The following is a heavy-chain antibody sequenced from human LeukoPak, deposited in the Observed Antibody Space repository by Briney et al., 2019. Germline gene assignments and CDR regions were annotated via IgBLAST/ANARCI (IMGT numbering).Heavy chain of an antibody. CDR1: GFTFTNHA. D-gene: IGHD2-2*01. CDR2: ISGSGGST. V-gene: IGHV3-23*01. CDR3: AKGYCASATCYARFEY. Sequence: PGGSLRLSCSASGFTFTNHAMNWVRQAPGKGLEWVSLISGSGGSTHYADSVKGRFTISRDNSKNTLHLQMNSLRAEDTAVYFCAKGYCASATCYARFEYWGQGTLVSVSS. J-gene: IGHJ4*02.